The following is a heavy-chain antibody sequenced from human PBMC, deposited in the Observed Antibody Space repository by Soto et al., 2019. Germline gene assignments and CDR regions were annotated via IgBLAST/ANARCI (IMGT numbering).Heavy chain of an antibody. D-gene: IGHD6-19*01. CDR2: ISSSSSTI. V-gene: IGHV3-48*01. CDR1: GFTFSSYS. CDR3: ARHAEQWLGRPLDY. J-gene: IGHJ4*02. Sequence: EVQLVESGGGLVQPGGSLRLSCAASGFTFSSYSMNWVRQAPGKGLEWVSYISSSSSTIYYADSVKGRYTISRDNARNGGNLQMNSLSADDTAEYYCARHAEQWLGRPLDYWGQGTLVTVSS.